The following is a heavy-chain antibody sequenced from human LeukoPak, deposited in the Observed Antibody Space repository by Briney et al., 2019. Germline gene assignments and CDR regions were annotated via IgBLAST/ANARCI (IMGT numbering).Heavy chain of an antibody. V-gene: IGHV4-30-2*01. J-gene: IGHJ3*02. Sequence: SQTLSLTCTVSGGSISSGGYSWSWIRQPPGTGLEWIGYIYHSGSTYYNPSLKSRVTISVDRSKNQFSLKLSSVTAADTAVYYCARVGYYDSSGYYFDAFDIWGQGTMVTVSS. CDR2: IYHSGST. CDR3: ARVGYYDSSGYYFDAFDI. CDR1: GGSISSGGYS. D-gene: IGHD3-22*01.